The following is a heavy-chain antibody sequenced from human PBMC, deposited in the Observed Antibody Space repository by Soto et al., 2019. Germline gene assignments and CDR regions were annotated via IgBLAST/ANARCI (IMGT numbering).Heavy chain of an antibody. D-gene: IGHD2-8*01. CDR2: TYYRSKWYN. CDR1: GDSVSSNSAA. CDR3: ARNDIVLMVYAIDHYGMDV. J-gene: IGHJ6*02. Sequence: SQTLSLTCAISGDSVSSNSAAWNWIRQSPSRGLEWLGRTYYRSKWYNDYAVSVKSRITINPDTSKNQFSLQLNSVTPEDTVVYYCARNDIVLMVYAIDHYGMDVWGQGTTVTVSS. V-gene: IGHV6-1*01.